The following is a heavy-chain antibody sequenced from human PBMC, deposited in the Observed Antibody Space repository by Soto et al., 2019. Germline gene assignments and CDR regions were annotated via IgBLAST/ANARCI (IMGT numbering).Heavy chain of an antibody. CDR3: AKDRPDARDVLDESSSDY. CDR1: GFTFSSYG. V-gene: IGHV3-30*18. J-gene: IGHJ4*02. CDR2: ISYDGSKK. Sequence: QVQLVESGGGVVQPGRSLRLSCAASGFTFSSYGMHWVRQAPGKGLEWVAVISYDGSKKYYADSVKGRLTNSRDNSKNPLYLQMSSLRAEDTAVDYCAKDRPDARDVLDESSSDYWGQGTLVPVSS. D-gene: IGHD2-2*03.